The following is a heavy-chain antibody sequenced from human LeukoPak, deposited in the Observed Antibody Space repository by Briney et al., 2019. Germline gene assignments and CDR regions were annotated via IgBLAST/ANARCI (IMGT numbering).Heavy chain of an antibody. CDR2: SIPILGIA. Sequence: ASVKVSCKASGGTFSSYAISWVRQAPGQGLEWMGRSIPILGIANYAQKFQGRVTITADKSTSTAYMELSSLRSEDTAVYYCARGSRKLWFLFDYWGQGTLVTVSS. J-gene: IGHJ4*02. D-gene: IGHD3-10*01. CDR1: GGTFSSYA. CDR3: ARGSRKLWFLFDY. V-gene: IGHV1-69*04.